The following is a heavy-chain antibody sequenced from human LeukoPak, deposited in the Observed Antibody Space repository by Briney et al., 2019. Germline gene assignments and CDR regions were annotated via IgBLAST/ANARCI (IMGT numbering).Heavy chain of an antibody. J-gene: IGHJ5*02. V-gene: IGHV4-4*07. CDR2: IHASGST. Sequence: SETLSLTCTVSNGSISSYYWSWIRQPAGKGLEWIGRIHASGSTNYNPSLKSRVTMSVDTPKNQFSLKLSSVTAADTAIYFGARGDRAVAGAWGWFDPWGQGTLVTVSS. D-gene: IGHD6-19*01. CDR1: NGSISSYY. CDR3: ARGDRAVAGAWGWFDP.